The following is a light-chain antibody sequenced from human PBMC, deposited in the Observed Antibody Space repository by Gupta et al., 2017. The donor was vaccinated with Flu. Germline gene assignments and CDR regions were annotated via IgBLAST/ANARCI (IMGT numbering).Light chain of an antibody. V-gene: IGKV4-1*01. CDR2: WAS. CDR1: QSALYSSNNKNY. CDR3: QQDYSTPWT. Sequence: SLGERATINCKSSQSALYSSNNKNYLAWYQHKPGQPPKLLIYWASTRESGVPDRFNGSGSGTDFTLTISNLQAEDVAVYYCQQDYSTPWTFGQGTKVEIK. J-gene: IGKJ1*01.